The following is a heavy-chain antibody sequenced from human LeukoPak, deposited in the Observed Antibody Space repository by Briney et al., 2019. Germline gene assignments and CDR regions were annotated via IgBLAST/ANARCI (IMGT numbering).Heavy chain of an antibody. V-gene: IGHV4-39*01. J-gene: IGHJ5*02. Sequence: SETLSLTCTVSGGSISSSSYYWGWIRQPPGKGLEWIGSIYYSGSTYYNPSLKSRVTISVDTSKNQFSLKLSSVTAADTAVCYCAAFSYGSGGTWGQGTLVTVSS. CDR2: IYYSGST. D-gene: IGHD3-10*01. CDR3: AAFSYGSGGT. CDR1: GGSISSSSYY.